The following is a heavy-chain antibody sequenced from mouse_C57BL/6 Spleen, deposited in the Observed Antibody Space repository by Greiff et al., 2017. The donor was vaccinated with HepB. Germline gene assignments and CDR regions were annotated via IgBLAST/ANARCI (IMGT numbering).Heavy chain of an antibody. V-gene: IGHV1-66*01. D-gene: IGHD1-1*02. CDR1: GYSFTSYY. CDR2: IYPGSGNT. Sequence: QVQLQQSGPELVKPGASVKISCKASGYSFTSYYIHWVKQRPGQGLEWIGWIYPGSGNTKYNEKFKGKATLTADTSSSTAYMQHSSLSSEDSAVYYCAREGGRVDYWGQGTTLTVSS. J-gene: IGHJ2*01. CDR3: AREGGRVDY.